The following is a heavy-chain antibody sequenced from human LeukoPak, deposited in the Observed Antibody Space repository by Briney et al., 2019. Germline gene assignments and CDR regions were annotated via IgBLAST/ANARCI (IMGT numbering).Heavy chain of an antibody. CDR2: INPNGGGT. CDR3: ARQYTGYHFDY. V-gene: IGHV1-2*02. CDR1: GYTFIGHY. J-gene: IGHJ4*02. D-gene: IGHD5-12*01. Sequence: ASVKVSCKASGYTFIGHYMHWVRQAPGQGLEWMGWINPNGGGTNYAQKFQGRVTMTRDTSISTAYMELSSLRSDDTADDTAVYYCARQYTGYHFDYWGQGTLVTVSS.